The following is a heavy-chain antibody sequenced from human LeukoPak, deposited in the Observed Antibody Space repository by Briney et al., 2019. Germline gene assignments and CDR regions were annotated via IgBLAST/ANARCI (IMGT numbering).Heavy chain of an antibody. CDR2: FDPEDGET. V-gene: IGHV1-24*01. D-gene: IGHD5-24*01. Sequence: ASVKVSCKVSGYTLTELSMHWVRQAPGKGLEWVGGFDPEDGETIYAQKFQGRVTVTEDTSTDTAYMELSSLRSEDTAVYYCATVGQWLQSDAFDIWGQGTMVTVSS. CDR3: ATVGQWLQSDAFDI. J-gene: IGHJ3*02. CDR1: GYTLTELS.